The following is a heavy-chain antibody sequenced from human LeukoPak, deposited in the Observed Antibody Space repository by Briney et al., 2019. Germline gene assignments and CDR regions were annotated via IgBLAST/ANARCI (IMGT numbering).Heavy chain of an antibody. J-gene: IGHJ4*02. CDR2: ISSDGSDGSKK. Sequence: SGGSLRLSCAASGFTFSSYGMHWVRQAPGKGLEWVALISSDGSDGSKKYYADSVKGRFTISRDNSNNILDLQMNSLRAEDTAVYYCAKDIGYGSGSLIDYWGQGTLVTVSS. CDR3: AKDIGYGSGSLIDY. V-gene: IGHV3-30*18. CDR1: GFTFSSYG. D-gene: IGHD3-10*01.